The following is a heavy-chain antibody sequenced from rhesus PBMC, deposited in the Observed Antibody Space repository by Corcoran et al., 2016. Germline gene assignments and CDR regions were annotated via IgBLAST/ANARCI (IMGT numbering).Heavy chain of an antibody. J-gene: IGHJ4*01. D-gene: IGHD4-29*01. V-gene: IGHV3-8*01. Sequence: EVQLVESGGGLVQPGGSLRLSCTGSGFTLSSYYMYWVRQAPGKGLKWVSAINTGAGSTWYTDSVKGRFTISKENAKNTLYLQMDSLRAEDTAVYYCAKDMGSSPNWGQGVLVTVSS. CDR3: AKDMGSSPN. CDR1: GFTLSSYY. CDR2: INTGAGST.